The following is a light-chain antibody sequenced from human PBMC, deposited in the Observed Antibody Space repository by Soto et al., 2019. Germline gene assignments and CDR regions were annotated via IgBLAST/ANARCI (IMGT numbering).Light chain of an antibody. V-gene: IGLV1-40*01. J-gene: IGLJ2*01. CDR3: QSYDSSLSGVV. Sequence: QSVLTQQPSVSGAPGQRVTISCTGSRSNIGSHFDVHWYQQLPGTAPKLLIYGNSNRPSGVPDRFSGSKSGTSASLAITGLQAEDEAVYYCQSYDSSLSGVVFGGGTQLTVL. CDR2: GNS. CDR1: RSNIGSHFD.